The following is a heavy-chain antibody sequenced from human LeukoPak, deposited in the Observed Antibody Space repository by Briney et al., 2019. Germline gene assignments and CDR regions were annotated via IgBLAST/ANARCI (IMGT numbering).Heavy chain of an antibody. CDR1: GYTFTGYY. D-gene: IGHD2-2*01. J-gene: IGHJ4*02. Sequence: SVKVSCKASGYTFTGYYMHWVRQAPGQGLEWMGGIIPIFGTANYAQKFQGRVTITADESTSTAYMELSSLRSEDTAVYYCARDFGCSSTSCYKRGPFDYWGQGTLVTVSS. CDR2: IIPIFGTA. V-gene: IGHV1-69*13. CDR3: ARDFGCSSTSCYKRGPFDY.